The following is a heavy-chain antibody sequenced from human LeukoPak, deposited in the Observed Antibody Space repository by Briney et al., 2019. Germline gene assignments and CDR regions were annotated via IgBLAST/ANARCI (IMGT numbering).Heavy chain of an antibody. Sequence: SQTLSLTCTVSGGSISSGSYYWSWIRQPAGKGLEWIGHIYDSGSTNYNPSLKSRVTISVDTSKNQFSLKLSSVTAADTAVYYCARDQYYDSSGYPDAFDIWGQGTMVTVSS. J-gene: IGHJ3*02. D-gene: IGHD3-22*01. CDR1: GGSISSGSYY. CDR2: IYDSGST. V-gene: IGHV4-61*09. CDR3: ARDQYYDSSGYPDAFDI.